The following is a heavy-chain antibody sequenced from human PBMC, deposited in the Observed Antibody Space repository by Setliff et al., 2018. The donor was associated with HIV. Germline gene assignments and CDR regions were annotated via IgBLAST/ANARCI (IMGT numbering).Heavy chain of an antibody. CDR2: ISRSARHI. D-gene: IGHD3-10*01. V-gene: IGHV3-30*04. CDR1: GFTFSINS. CDR3: AREEYKPGFGLDS. J-gene: IGHJ4*02. Sequence: PGESLTISCAASGFTFSINSMHWVRQVPGKGLEWVAAISRSARHIYYADSVKGRFTISRDDSNNTLYLQMNSLRTDDSAVYFCAREEYKPGFGLDSWGQGTLVTVSS.